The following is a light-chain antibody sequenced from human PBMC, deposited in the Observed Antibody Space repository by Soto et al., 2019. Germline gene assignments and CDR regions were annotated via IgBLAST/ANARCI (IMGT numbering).Light chain of an antibody. CDR3: AAWDDSMNDWV. CDR1: SSNIGSNT. CDR2: SNN. V-gene: IGLV1-44*01. Sequence: QTVVTQPPSASGTPGQRVTISCSGSSSNIGSNTVIWYQHLPGTAPKLLIYSNNKWPSGVPDRFSGSKSGTSASLAISGLQSEDEADYYCAAWDDSMNDWVFGGGTKLTVL. J-gene: IGLJ3*02.